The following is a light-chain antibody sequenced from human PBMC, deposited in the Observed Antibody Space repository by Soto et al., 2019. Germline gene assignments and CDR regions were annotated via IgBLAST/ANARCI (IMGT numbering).Light chain of an antibody. Sequence: EIVLTQSPGTLSLSPGERATLSCRASQSVSSNYLAWYQQKPGQAPRLLIYGASSRATGIPDRFSGSGSGTDFTLTISRLEPEDFAVYYCHHFGSLPETFGQGTNVE. CDR1: QSVSSNY. CDR2: GAS. J-gene: IGKJ1*01. V-gene: IGKV3-20*01. CDR3: HHFGSLPET.